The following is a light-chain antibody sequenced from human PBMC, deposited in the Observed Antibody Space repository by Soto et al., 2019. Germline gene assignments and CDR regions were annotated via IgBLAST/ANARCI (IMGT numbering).Light chain of an antibody. CDR2: GAS. CDR1: QSVSSSY. Sequence: EIVLTQSPGTLSLSPGERATLSCRARQSVSSSYLAWDQQKPGQAPRLLIYGASSRATGIPDRFSGSGSGTDFTLTISRLESEDFAVYYCQQYGSARTFGQGTKLEIK. CDR3: QQYGSART. J-gene: IGKJ2*02. V-gene: IGKV3-20*01.